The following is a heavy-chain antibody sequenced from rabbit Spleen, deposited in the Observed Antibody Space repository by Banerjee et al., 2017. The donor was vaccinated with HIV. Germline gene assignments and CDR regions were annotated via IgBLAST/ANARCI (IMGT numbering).Heavy chain of an antibody. Sequence: LVESGGDLVQPGASLTLTCTASGVSFSNYNFMCWVRQAPGKGLEWIACIDTGSRDFTYYASWAKGRFTISKTSSTTVTLQMTSLTAADTATYFCARDTGSSFSTYGMDLWGQGTLVTVS. CDR1: GVSFSNYNF. CDR2: IDTGSRDFT. J-gene: IGHJ6*01. D-gene: IGHD8-1*01. CDR3: ARDTGSSFSTYGMDL. V-gene: IGHV1S40*01.